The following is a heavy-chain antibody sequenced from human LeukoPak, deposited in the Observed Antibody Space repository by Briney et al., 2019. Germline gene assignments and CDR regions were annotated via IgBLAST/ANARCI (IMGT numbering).Heavy chain of an antibody. Sequence: PGGSLRLSCAASGFTFSSYAMSWVRQAPGKGLEWVSAISGSGGSTYYADSVKGRFTISSDNSKNTLYLQMNSLRAEDTAVYYCAKGTGYSSGWLDYWGQGTLVTVSS. J-gene: IGHJ4*02. CDR3: AKGTGYSSGWLDY. CDR2: ISGSGGST. D-gene: IGHD6-19*01. V-gene: IGHV3-23*01. CDR1: GFTFSSYA.